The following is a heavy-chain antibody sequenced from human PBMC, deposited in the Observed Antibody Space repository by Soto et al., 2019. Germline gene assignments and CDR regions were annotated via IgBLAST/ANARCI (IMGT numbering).Heavy chain of an antibody. CDR2: ISSSGSSI. CDR1: GFTFSTYE. V-gene: IGHV3-48*03. Sequence: GGSLRLSCAASGFTFSTYEMNWVRQAPGKGLEWISYISSSGSSIYYADPVKGRFTISRDNAWNSLHLQMNSLRVEDTAVYYCARDGYDSSGDSEYFQYWGQGTLVTVSS. D-gene: IGHD3-22*01. CDR3: ARDGYDSSGDSEYFQY. J-gene: IGHJ1*01.